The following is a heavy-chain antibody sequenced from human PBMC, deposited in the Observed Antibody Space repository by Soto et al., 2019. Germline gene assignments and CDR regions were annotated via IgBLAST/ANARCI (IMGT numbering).Heavy chain of an antibody. J-gene: IGHJ4*02. Sequence: QVQLQQWGAGLLKPSETLSLTCAVYGGSFSGYYWSWIRQPPVKGLEWIGEINHSGGTNYNPSLKRRVTISVDTSKNQFSLKLSSVTAADMAVFYCARLRWEQPWVFDYWCQGTLLTVSS. V-gene: IGHV4-34*02. D-gene: IGHD1-26*01. CDR1: GGSFSGYY. CDR2: INHSGGT. CDR3: ARLRWEQPWVFDY.